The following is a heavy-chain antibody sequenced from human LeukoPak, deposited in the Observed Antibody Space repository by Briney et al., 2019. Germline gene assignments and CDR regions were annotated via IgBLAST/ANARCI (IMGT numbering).Heavy chain of an antibody. D-gene: IGHD6-19*01. CDR1: GFTVSSIY. V-gene: IGHV3-7*05. CDR2: IKQDGSEK. Sequence: GGSLRLSCAASGFTVSSIYMSWVRQAPGKGLEWVANIKQDGSEKYYVDSVKGRFTISRDNAKNSLYLQMNSLRAEDTAVYYCARDSSGWDCFDYWGQGTLVTVSS. J-gene: IGHJ4*02. CDR3: ARDSSGWDCFDY.